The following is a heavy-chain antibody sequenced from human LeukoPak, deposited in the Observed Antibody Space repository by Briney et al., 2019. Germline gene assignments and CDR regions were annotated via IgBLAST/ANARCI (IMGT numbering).Heavy chain of an antibody. D-gene: IGHD5-18*01. CDR1: GITFSNYA. V-gene: IGHV3-23*01. J-gene: IGHJ4*02. CDR3: AGRPTGYSSGYVH. CDR2: INGSAHKI. Sequence: GGSLRLSCVASGITFSNYAVSWVRQAPEKGLDWVSVINGSAHKIRYADSVKGRFTISRDNSENIVYLQMNNLRVEDTAVYYCAGRPTGYSSGYVHWGQGTLVTVSS.